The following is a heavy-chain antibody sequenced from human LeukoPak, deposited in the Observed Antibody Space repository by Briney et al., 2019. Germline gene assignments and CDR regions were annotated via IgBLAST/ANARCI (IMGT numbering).Heavy chain of an antibody. V-gene: IGHV3-66*01. J-gene: IGHJ5*02. Sequence: GGSLRLSCAASGFTVSSNYMSWVRQAPGKGLEWVSVIYSGGSTYYADSVKGRFTISRDNSKNTLYLQMNSLRAEDTAVYYCARDRLAVAGTWWFDPWGQGTLVTVSS. CDR2: IYSGGST. CDR3: ARDRLAVAGTWWFDP. CDR1: GFTVSSNY. D-gene: IGHD6-19*01.